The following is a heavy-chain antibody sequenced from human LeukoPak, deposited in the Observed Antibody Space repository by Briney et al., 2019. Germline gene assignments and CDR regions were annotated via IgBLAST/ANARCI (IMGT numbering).Heavy chain of an antibody. J-gene: IGHJ3*02. V-gene: IGHV3-30*18. Sequence: PGGSLRLSCAASGFTFSSYCMHWVRQAPGKGLEWVAVISYDGSNKYYADSVKGRFTISRDNTKNTLSLQMNSQRAEDTAVYYCAKPKKYYYDSSGYPRDAFDIWGXGTMVTVSS. CDR3: AKPKKYYYDSSGYPRDAFDI. CDR1: GFTFSSYC. CDR2: ISYDGSNK. D-gene: IGHD3-22*01.